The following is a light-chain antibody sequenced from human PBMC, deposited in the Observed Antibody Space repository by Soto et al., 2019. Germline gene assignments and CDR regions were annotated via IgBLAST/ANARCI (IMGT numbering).Light chain of an antibody. Sequence: QSALTQPASVSGSPGQSITISCTGTSSHVRNYNLVSWYQQFPGKAPKLIIYDGNKRPSGVSNRFSGSNSANTASLTISGLQAEDEADYHCCSYAGSSTVVFGGGTQLTVL. V-gene: IGLV2-23*01. CDR1: SSHVRNYNL. CDR2: DGN. J-gene: IGLJ2*01. CDR3: CSYAGSSTVV.